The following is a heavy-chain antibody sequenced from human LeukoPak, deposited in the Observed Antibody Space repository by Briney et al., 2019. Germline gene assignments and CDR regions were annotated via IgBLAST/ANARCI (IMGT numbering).Heavy chain of an antibody. CDR2: ISYDGSNK. V-gene: IGHV3-30-3*01. D-gene: IGHD3-16*01. CDR1: GFTFSSYA. Sequence: PGGSLRLSCAASGFTFSSYAMHWVRQAPGKGLEWVAVISYDGSNKYYADSVKGRFTISRDNSKNTLYLQMNSLRAEDTAVYYCAREWGESLDYWGQGTLVTVSS. J-gene: IGHJ4*02. CDR3: AREWGESLDY.